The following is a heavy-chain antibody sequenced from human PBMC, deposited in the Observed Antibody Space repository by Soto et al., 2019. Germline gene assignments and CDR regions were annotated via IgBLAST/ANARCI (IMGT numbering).Heavy chain of an antibody. Sequence: QVQLQESGPGLVEPSQTLSLTCTVSGGSISSGDYYWSWIRQPPGKGLEWIGYIYYSGSTYYNPSLKCRVTISVDTSKNQFSLKLSSVTAADTAVYYCARVGFGELLAHGMDVWGQGTTVTVSS. D-gene: IGHD3-10*01. CDR1: GGSISSGDYY. CDR2: IYYSGST. V-gene: IGHV4-30-4*01. J-gene: IGHJ6*02. CDR3: ARVGFGELLAHGMDV.